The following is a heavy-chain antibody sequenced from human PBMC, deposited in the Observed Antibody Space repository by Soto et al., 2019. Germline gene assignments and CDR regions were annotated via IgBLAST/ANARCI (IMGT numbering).Heavy chain of an antibody. Sequence: SETLSLTCTVSGGSISSSSYYWGWIRQPPGKGLEWIGSIYYSGSTYYNPSLKSRVTISVDTSKNQFSLKLSSVTAADTAVYYCARPIRRYCSGGSCSYYFDYWGQGTLVTVSS. CDR3: ARPIRRYCSGGSCSYYFDY. CDR1: GGSISSSSYY. CDR2: IYYSGST. J-gene: IGHJ4*02. V-gene: IGHV4-39*01. D-gene: IGHD2-15*01.